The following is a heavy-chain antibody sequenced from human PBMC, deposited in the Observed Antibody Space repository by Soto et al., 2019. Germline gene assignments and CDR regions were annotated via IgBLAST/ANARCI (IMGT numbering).Heavy chain of an antibody. Sequence: VASVKVSCKASGGTFSSYAISWVRQAPGQGLEWMGGIIPIFGTANYAQKFQGRVTITADESTSTAYMELSSLRSEDTAVYYCARVGQVYGDYVYWGQGTLVTVPQ. J-gene: IGHJ4*02. V-gene: IGHV1-69*13. CDR3: ARVGQVYGDYVY. D-gene: IGHD4-17*01. CDR1: GGTFSSYA. CDR2: IIPIFGTA.